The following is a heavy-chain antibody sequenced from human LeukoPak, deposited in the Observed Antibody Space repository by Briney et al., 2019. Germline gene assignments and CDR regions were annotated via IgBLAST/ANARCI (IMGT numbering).Heavy chain of an antibody. V-gene: IGHV3-30*03. Sequence: GRSLRLSCAASGFAFSSDAMHWVRQAPGKGLGWVAVISYEVSNTYYADSVKDRFTISRDNPKNSLDLQWNSHRAEDTAVYYCARDHEGVVGTTGGVYYWGQGTLVTVSS. CDR2: ISYEVSNT. CDR3: ARDHEGVVGTTGGVYY. CDR1: GFAFSSDA. J-gene: IGHJ4*02. D-gene: IGHD1-26*01.